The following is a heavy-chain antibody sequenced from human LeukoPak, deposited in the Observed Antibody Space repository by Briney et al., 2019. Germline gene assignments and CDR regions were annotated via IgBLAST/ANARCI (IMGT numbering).Heavy chain of an antibody. D-gene: IGHD6-19*01. V-gene: IGHV3-23*01. Sequence: PGGSLRLSCAASGFTFSMYSMAWVRQAPGKGLEWVSVINDRGGYRQDADSVKGRFTISRDNSQNTLFLQMNSLRAEDTAVYYCVRERDRGIEVADDFDYWGQGTLVTASS. CDR2: INDRGGYR. CDR1: GFTFSMYS. CDR3: VRERDRGIEVADDFDY. J-gene: IGHJ4*02.